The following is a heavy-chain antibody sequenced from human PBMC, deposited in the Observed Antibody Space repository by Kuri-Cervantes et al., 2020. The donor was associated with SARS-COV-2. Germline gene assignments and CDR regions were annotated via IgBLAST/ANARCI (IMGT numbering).Heavy chain of an antibody. J-gene: IGHJ4*02. CDR3: ARASRLNSSGYYYSDPLLYFDY. CDR1: GGSISSTSYY. Sequence: GSLRLSCTVSGGSISSTSYYWDWIRQPPGKGLEWIGSIYYSGSTYYNPSLKSRVTISVDTSKNQFSLKLSSVTAADTAVYYCARASRLNSSGYYYSDPLLYFDYWGQGTLVTVSS. V-gene: IGHV4-39*07. CDR2: IYYSGST. D-gene: IGHD3-22*01.